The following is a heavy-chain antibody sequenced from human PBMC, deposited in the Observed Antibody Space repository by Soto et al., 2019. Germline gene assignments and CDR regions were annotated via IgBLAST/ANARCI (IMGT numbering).Heavy chain of an antibody. D-gene: IGHD6-19*01. Sequence: EVQLVESGGGLVRPGESLRLSCAASGFKFSIYSMNWIRQAPGKGLEWVSYITSDTLTIRYADSVRGRFIISRDNAGNSVFLQMNSLRDADTATYYCARSVEGHFDYWGQGALVTVSS. V-gene: IGHV3-48*02. CDR2: ITSDTLTI. J-gene: IGHJ4*02. CDR1: GFKFSIYS. CDR3: ARSVEGHFDY.